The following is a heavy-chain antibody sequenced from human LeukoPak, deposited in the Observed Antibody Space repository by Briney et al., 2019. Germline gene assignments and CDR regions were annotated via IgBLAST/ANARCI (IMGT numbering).Heavy chain of an antibody. CDR2: INHSGST. D-gene: IGHD2-2*02. V-gene: IGHV4-34*01. Sequence: PSETLSLTCAVYGGSFSGYYWSWIRQPPGKGLEWIGEINHSGSTNYNPSLKSRVTISADTSKNQFSLKLSSVTAADTAVYYCARGGYIVVVPAAITLYNWFDPWGQGTLVTVSS. J-gene: IGHJ5*02. CDR3: ARGGYIVVVPAAITLYNWFDP. CDR1: GGSFSGYY.